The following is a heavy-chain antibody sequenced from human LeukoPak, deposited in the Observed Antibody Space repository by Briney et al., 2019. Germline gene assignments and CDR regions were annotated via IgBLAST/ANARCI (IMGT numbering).Heavy chain of an antibody. Sequence: KPSETLSLTCTVSGGSISSYYWSWIRQPPGKGLEWIGYIYYSGSTNYNPSLKSRVTISVDTSKNQFSLKLSSVTAADTAVYYCARATTFDYWGQGTLVTVSS. D-gene: IGHD4-17*01. CDR3: ARATTFDY. V-gene: IGHV4-59*01. CDR1: GGSISSYY. J-gene: IGHJ4*02. CDR2: IYYSGST.